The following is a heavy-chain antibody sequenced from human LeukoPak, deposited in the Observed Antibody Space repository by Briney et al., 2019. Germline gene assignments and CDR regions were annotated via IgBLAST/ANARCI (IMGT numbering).Heavy chain of an antibody. Sequence: ASVKVSCKASGYTFTSYGISWVRQAPGQGLEWTGWISAYNGNTNYAQKLQGRVTMTTDTSTSTAYMELRSLRSDDTAVYYCARDPVLLRPTDEYFQHWGQGTLVTVSS. CDR2: ISAYNGNT. V-gene: IGHV1-18*01. CDR1: GYTFTSYG. J-gene: IGHJ1*01. D-gene: IGHD3-10*01. CDR3: ARDPVLLRPTDEYFQH.